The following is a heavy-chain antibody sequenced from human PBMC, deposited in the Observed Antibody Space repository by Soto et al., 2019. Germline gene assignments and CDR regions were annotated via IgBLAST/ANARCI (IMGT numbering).Heavy chain of an antibody. CDR2: IYHIGIT. CDR1: GGSSNTTHS. CDR3: AREPLIVFTSVTPLPPNSSXYRMAV. J-gene: IGHJ6*02. V-gene: IGHV4-4*02. Sequence: NVALASAVSGGSSNTTHSSTWVCRPPLKGLEWICEIYHIGITNYNPSLKSQVTISVEHSKKQFSLKLSSVTAADTAVYYCAREPLIVFTSVTPLPPNSSXYRMAVCCQG. D-gene: IGHD2-15*01.